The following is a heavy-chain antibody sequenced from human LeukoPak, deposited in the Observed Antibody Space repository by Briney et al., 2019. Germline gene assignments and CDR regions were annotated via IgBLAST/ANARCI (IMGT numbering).Heavy chain of an antibody. V-gene: IGHV3-23*01. CDR3: ARDGIAARRTVFDY. Sequence: GGSLRLSCAASGFTFSSYAMSWVRQAPGKGLEWVSAISGSGGSTYYADSVKGRFTISRDNSKNTLYLQVNSLRAEDTAVYYCARDGIAARRTVFDYWGQGTLVTVSS. D-gene: IGHD6-6*01. CDR1: GFTFSSYA. CDR2: ISGSGGST. J-gene: IGHJ4*02.